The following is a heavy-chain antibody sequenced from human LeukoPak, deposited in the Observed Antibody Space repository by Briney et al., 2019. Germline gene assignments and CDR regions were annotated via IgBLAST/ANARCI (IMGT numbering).Heavy chain of an antibody. CDR2: ISSDSGII. CDR3: ARNYPPFDC. J-gene: IGHJ4*02. Sequence: GGSLRLSCAASGFTFSVYSMNWVRQAPGRGLEWVSYISSDSGIIYYADSVKGRFTISRDNAKNSLYLQMDNLRAADTAVYYCARNYPPFDCWGQGTLVTVSS. CDR1: GFTFSVYS. V-gene: IGHV3-48*01. D-gene: IGHD5-24*01.